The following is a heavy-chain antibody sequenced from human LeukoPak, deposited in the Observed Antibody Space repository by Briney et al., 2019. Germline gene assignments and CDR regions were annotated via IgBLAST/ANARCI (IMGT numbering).Heavy chain of an antibody. Sequence: PSETLSLICTVPGGSISSSSYYWGWIRQPPGKGLEWVGSIYYSGSTYYNPSLKSRVTISVDTSKDQFSLKLSSVTAADTAVYYCARDRSGWRAFDIWGQGTMVTVSS. CDR3: ARDRSGWRAFDI. CDR1: GGSISSSSYY. CDR2: IYYSGST. J-gene: IGHJ3*02. V-gene: IGHV4-39*02. D-gene: IGHD6-19*01.